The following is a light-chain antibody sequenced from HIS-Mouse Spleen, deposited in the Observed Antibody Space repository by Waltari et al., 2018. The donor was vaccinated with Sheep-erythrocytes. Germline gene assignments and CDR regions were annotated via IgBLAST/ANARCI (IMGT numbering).Light chain of an antibody. J-gene: IGLJ2*01. CDR2: EGS. V-gene: IGLV2-23*03. CDR3: CSYAGSSTFHVV. Sequence: QSALTQPASVSGSPGQSITISCTGTSSDVGSYNLVSWYQQHPGKAPKLMIYEGSKRASGLFNRFSGSKSGKTASLTIYGLQAEDEADYYCCSYAGSSTFHVVFGGGTKLTVL. CDR1: SSDVGSYNL.